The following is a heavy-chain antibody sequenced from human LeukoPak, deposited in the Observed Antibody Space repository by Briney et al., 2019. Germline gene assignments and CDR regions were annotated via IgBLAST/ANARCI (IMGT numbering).Heavy chain of an antibody. V-gene: IGHV3-23*01. D-gene: IGHD2-21*02. Sequence: GGSLRLSCVASGFTFSNYAMTWVRQVSGKGLEWVSGISGSGGGTYYAASVKGRFTISRDNSKDTLFLQMNSLRADDTALYYCARWGGDYKFDYWGQGTLVTVSS. CDR3: ARWGGDYKFDY. J-gene: IGHJ4*02. CDR1: GFTFSNYA. CDR2: ISGSGGGT.